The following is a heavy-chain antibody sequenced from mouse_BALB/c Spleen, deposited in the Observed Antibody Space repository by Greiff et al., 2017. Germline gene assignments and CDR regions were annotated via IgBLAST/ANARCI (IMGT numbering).Heavy chain of an antibody. CDR3: ARDPYYRYDEGAWCAY. D-gene: IGHD2-14*01. Sequence: EVKVVESGGGLVKPGGSLKLSCAASGFTFSSYAMSWVRQSPEKRLEWVAEISSGGSYTYYPDSVKGRFTSSRDHTKNNLYLQMSSLKSEDTAMYYCARDPYYRYDEGAWCAYWGQGTLVTVSA. CDR1: GFTFSSYA. J-gene: IGHJ3*01. CDR2: ISSGGSYT. V-gene: IGHV5-6*03.